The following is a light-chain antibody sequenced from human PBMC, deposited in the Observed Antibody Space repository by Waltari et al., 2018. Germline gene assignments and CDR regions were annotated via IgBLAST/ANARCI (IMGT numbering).Light chain of an antibody. Sequence: LMIYDVNKRPSGVSHRFSASKSGNPASLTIFGLQAEDEADYYCISYTSTTTYVVVGGGTKLTVL. J-gene: IGLJ2*01. CDR2: DVN. CDR3: ISYTSTTTYVV. V-gene: IGLV2-14*03.